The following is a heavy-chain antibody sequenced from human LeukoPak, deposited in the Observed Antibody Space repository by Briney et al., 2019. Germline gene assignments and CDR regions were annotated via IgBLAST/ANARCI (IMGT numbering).Heavy chain of an antibody. CDR3: ARQIDMDV. V-gene: IGHV3-48*03. CDR2: ISSTGTTI. J-gene: IGHJ6*02. CDR1: GFXFSSYE. Sequence: GGSLRLSCAASGFXFSSYEINWVRQAPGKGLEWVSYISSTGTTIYYADSVKGRFTISRDNAKNSLYLQMNSLRAEDTAVYYCARQIDMDVWGQGTTVTVSS.